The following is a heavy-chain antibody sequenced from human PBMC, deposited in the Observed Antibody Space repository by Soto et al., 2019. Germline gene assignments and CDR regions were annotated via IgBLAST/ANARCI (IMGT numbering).Heavy chain of an antibody. V-gene: IGHV6-1*01. Sequence: PSQTLSLTCAISGDSVSSNSAAWNWIRQSPSRGLEWLGRTYYRSKWYNDYAVSVKSRITINPDTSKNQFSLQLNSVTPEDTAVYFCAREITVVVVAAAPIDPFDIPGRRTMVIGSS. CDR2: TYYRSKWYN. J-gene: IGHJ3*02. D-gene: IGHD2-15*01. CDR1: GDSVSSNSAA. CDR3: AREITVVVVAAAPIDPFDI.